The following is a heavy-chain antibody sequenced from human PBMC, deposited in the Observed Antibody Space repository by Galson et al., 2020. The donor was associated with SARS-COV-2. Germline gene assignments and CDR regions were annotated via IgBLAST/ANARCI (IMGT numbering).Heavy chain of an antibody. D-gene: IGHD2-2*01. CDR1: GGSISSGGYS. CDR3: ARACTSCYSIAFDI. CDR2: IYHSGST. Sequence: SETLSLTCAVSGGSISSGGYSWSWIRQPPGKGLEWIGYIYHSGSTYYNPSLKSRVTISVDRSKNQFSLKLSSVTAADTAVYYCARACTSCYSIAFDIWGQGTMVTVSS. V-gene: IGHV4-30-2*01. J-gene: IGHJ3*02.